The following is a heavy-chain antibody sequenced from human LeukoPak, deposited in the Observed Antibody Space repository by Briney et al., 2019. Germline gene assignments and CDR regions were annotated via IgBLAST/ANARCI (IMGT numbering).Heavy chain of an antibody. CDR2: IYSADNT. Sequence: GGSLRLPCAASGFTASSNYMSWVRQAPGKGLEWVSIIYSADNTYYADSVKGRFIISRDNSKNTVYLQMNSLRAEDTAVYYCARDRAYGDYASWGQGTLVTVSS. CDR3: ARDRAYGDYAS. J-gene: IGHJ5*02. D-gene: IGHD4-17*01. CDR1: GFTASSNY. V-gene: IGHV3-53*01.